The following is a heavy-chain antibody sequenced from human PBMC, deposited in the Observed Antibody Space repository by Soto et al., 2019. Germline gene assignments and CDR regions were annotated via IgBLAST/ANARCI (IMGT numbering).Heavy chain of an antibody. CDR1: GGSISSGGYS. CDR3: AAGGGLPRYY. D-gene: IGHD5-12*01. Sequence: QLQLQESGSGLVKPTQTLSLTSAVSGGSISSGGYSWSWIRQPPGKGLEWIGYIYHSGSTYYNPSLKSRVTISVDRSKNQFSLKLSYVTAADTAVYYCAAGGGLPRYYWGQGTLVTVSS. V-gene: IGHV4-30-2*01. CDR2: IYHSGST. J-gene: IGHJ4*02.